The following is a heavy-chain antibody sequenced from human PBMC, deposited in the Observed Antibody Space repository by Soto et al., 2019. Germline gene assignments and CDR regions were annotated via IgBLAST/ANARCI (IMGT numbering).Heavy chain of an antibody. CDR2: INHSGST. D-gene: IGHD3-10*01. Sequence: QVQLQQWGAGLLKPSETLSLTCAVYGGSFSGYYWSWIRQPPGKGLEWIGEINHSGSTNNNPSLTSRLTISVDTYKHQFSLKLSAVTAADTAVYYCARRSAAGRRRWGVKPQGWLDIWGQGTMVTVSS. CDR1: GGSFSGYY. CDR3: ARRSAAGRRRWGVKPQGWLDI. V-gene: IGHV4-34*01. J-gene: IGHJ3*02.